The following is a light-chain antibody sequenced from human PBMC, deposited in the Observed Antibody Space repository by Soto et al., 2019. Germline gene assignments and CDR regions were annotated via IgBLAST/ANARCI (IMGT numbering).Light chain of an antibody. J-gene: IGKJ1*01. Sequence: ENVLTQSPGTLSLSPGERATLSCRASQSVTNRYLTWYQQKPGQAPRLLIYGASSRATGIPDRFSGSGSGTDFTLTISRLEPEEFAVYYCQHFVNSLTWTFGQGTKVEI. CDR2: GAS. CDR1: QSVTNRY. CDR3: QHFVNSLTWT. V-gene: IGKV3-20*01.